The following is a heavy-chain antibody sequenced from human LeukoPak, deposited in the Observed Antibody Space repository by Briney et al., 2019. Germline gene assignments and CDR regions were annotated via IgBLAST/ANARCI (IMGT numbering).Heavy chain of an antibody. CDR1: GYTFTNYA. J-gene: IGHJ4*02. Sequence: ASVKVSCKASGYTFTNYAIHWVRQAPGQRLEWMGWINAGYSNTKYSQKFQGRVTIIMDTSASTAYMELSSLRSEDTAVYYCARDMGGSGSYSYWGQGTLITVSS. D-gene: IGHD3-10*01. V-gene: IGHV1-3*01. CDR3: ARDMGGSGSYSY. CDR2: INAGYSNT.